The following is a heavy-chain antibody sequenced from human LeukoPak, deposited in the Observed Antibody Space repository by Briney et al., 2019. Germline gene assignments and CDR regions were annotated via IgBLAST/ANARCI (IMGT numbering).Heavy chain of an antibody. CDR2: IYTSGST. D-gene: IGHD3-3*01. Sequence: SETLSLTCTVSGGSISSYYWSWIRQPAGKGLEWIGRIYTSGSTNYNPSLKSRVTMSVDTSKNQFSLKLSSVTAADTAVYYCARGPPSRVTIFGVVPGGYFDYWGQGTLVTVSS. CDR3: ARGPPSRVTIFGVVPGGYFDY. V-gene: IGHV4-4*07. CDR1: GGSISSYY. J-gene: IGHJ4*02.